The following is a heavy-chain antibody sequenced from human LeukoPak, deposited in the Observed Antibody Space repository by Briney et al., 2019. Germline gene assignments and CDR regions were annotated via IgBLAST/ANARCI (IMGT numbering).Heavy chain of an antibody. J-gene: IGHJ4*02. CDR3: ARSGVRGARYYFDH. D-gene: IGHD3-10*01. CDR2: ISSSGSTI. Sequence: GGSLRLSCAASGFTFSDYYMCWIRQAPGKGLEWVSYISSSGSTIYYADSVKGRFTISRDNAKNSLYLQMNSLRAEDTAVYYCARSGVRGARYYFDHWGQGTLVTVSS. V-gene: IGHV3-11*04. CDR1: GFTFSDYY.